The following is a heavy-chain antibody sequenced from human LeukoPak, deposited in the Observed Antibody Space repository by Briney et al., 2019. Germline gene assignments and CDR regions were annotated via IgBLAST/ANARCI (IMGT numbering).Heavy chain of an antibody. J-gene: IGHJ4*02. CDR1: GFSFTTYW. CDR3: ARGTFHPDN. CDR2: IKNDGREK. V-gene: IGHV3-7*01. D-gene: IGHD2-21*01. Sequence: PGGSLRLSCAASGFSFTTYWMSWVRQAPGKGLEWVASIKNDGREKYYVDSVKGRFTVSRDNAKNALFLQLNSLRDGDTALYYCARGTFHPDNWGQGTLVTVSS.